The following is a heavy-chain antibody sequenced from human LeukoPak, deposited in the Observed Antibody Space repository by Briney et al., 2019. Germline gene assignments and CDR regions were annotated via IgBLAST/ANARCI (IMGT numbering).Heavy chain of an antibody. D-gene: IGHD3-10*01. Sequence: ASVKVSCKASGYTFTSYYLYWVRQAPGQGLEWMGIINPSGGSTNYAQKFQGRVTMTRDTSTGTVYMELSSLRSEDTAVYYCARGPRITMIRGGQWYYYMDVWGKGTTVTI. CDR1: GYTFTSYY. J-gene: IGHJ6*03. CDR2: INPSGGST. V-gene: IGHV1-46*01. CDR3: ARGPRITMIRGGQWYYYMDV.